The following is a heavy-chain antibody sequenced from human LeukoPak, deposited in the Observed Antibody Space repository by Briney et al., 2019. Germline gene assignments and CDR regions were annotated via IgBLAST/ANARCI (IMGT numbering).Heavy chain of an antibody. Sequence: GGSLRLSCAASGFTFSSYSMNWVRQAPGKELEWVSSISSSSYIYYADSVKGRFTISRDNAKNSLYLQMNSLRAEDTAVYYCARPNDYGGIGYWGQGTLVTVSS. CDR3: ARPNDYGGIGY. J-gene: IGHJ4*02. V-gene: IGHV3-21*01. CDR2: ISSSSYI. D-gene: IGHD4-23*01. CDR1: GFTFSSYS.